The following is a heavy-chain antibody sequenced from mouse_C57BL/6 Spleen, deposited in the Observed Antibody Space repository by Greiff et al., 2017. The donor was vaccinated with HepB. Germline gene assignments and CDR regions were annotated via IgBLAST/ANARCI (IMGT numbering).Heavy chain of an antibody. Sequence: QVQLQQSGAELVRPGASVTLSCKASGYTFTDYEMHWVKQTPVHGLEWIGAIDPETGSTAYNQKFKGKAILTADKSSSTAYMELRSLTSEDSAVYYCTRCYDGYYDWYFDVWGTGTTVTVSS. CDR2: IDPETGST. V-gene: IGHV1-15*01. D-gene: IGHD2-3*01. J-gene: IGHJ1*03. CDR3: TRCYDGYYDWYFDV. CDR1: GYTFTDYE.